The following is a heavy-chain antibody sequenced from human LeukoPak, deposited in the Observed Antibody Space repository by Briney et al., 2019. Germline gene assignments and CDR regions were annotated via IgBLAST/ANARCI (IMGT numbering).Heavy chain of an antibody. J-gene: IGHJ4*02. CDR1: GYTLTELS. Sequence: ASVKLSCTVSGYTLTELSMHWVRQAPGKGLEWMGGFDPVDGETIYAQKFQGRVTMTEDTSTDTAYMEMSSLRSEDTAVYYCATAYISGWSTFDYWGQGTLVTVSS. V-gene: IGHV1-24*01. CDR2: FDPVDGET. D-gene: IGHD6-19*01. CDR3: ATAYISGWSTFDY.